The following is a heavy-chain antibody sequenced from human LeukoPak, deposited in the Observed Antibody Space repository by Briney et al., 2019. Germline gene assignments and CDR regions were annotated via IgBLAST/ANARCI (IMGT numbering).Heavy chain of an antibody. V-gene: IGHV3-64D*09. CDR3: VKGYSGYDHFDY. CDR1: GFTFSNAW. J-gene: IGHJ4*02. Sequence: GGSLRLSCAASGFTFSNAWMSWVRQAPGKGLEYVSAISSNGGSRYYADSVKGRFTISRDNSKNTLYLQMSSLRPEDTAVYYCVKGYSGYDHFDYWGQGTLVTVSS. CDR2: ISSNGGSR. D-gene: IGHD5-12*01.